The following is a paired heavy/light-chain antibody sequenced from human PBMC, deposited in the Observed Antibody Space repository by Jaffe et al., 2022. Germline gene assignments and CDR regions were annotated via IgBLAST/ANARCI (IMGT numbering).Light chain of an antibody. J-gene: IGKJ2*01. Sequence: DIQMTQSPSSLSASVGDRVTITCRASQSISTYLHWYQQHPGKAPKLLIYAASSLQSGVPSRFSGSGSGTEFTLTISSLQPEDFATYYCQQSYSTPYTFGQGTKLEI. CDR2: AAS. CDR1: QSISTY. CDR3: QQSYSTPYT. V-gene: IGKV1-39*01.
Heavy chain of an antibody. CDR1: GGSISSYY. CDR2: IYYSGST. J-gene: IGHJ4*02. CDR3: ARPDTTGWFSFES. D-gene: IGHD6-19*01. Sequence: QVQLQESGPGLVKPSETLSLTCNVSGGSISSYYWSWIRQPPGKELEWIGYIYYSGSTTYNPSLKTRVTISIDTSKNQFSLNLTSLTAADTAVYYCARPDTTGWFSFESWGQGTLVTVSS. V-gene: IGHV4-59*01.